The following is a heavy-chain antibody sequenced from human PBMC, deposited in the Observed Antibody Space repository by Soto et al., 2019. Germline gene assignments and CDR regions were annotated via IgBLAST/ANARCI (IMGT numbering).Heavy chain of an antibody. CDR2: ISAYNGNT. CDR1: ACAFTSCG. D-gene: IGHD6-6*01. Sequence: WVKVACNTAACAFTSCGINWVRQAPGQGLEWMGWISAYNGNTNYAQKLKGRVTMTTDTSTSTAYMELRSLGSDDTAVYYCERDRSPSVLDYWGQGTLVTASS. J-gene: IGHJ4*02. CDR3: ERDRSPSVLDY. V-gene: IGHV1-18*01.